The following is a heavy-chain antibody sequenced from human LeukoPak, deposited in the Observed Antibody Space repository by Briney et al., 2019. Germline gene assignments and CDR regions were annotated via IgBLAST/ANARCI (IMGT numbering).Heavy chain of an antibody. CDR1: GDSISSGDYY. CDR3: ARLELAAAGNRWFDP. Sequence: PSETLSPTCTVSGDSISSGDYYWPWVRQPPGRGLEWIGSIYYSGSTYYNPSLKSRVTISVDTSKNQFSLRLTSVTAADTAVYYCARLELAAAGNRWFDPWGQGTLVTVSS. J-gene: IGHJ5*02. V-gene: IGHV4-39*01. D-gene: IGHD6-13*01. CDR2: IYYSGST.